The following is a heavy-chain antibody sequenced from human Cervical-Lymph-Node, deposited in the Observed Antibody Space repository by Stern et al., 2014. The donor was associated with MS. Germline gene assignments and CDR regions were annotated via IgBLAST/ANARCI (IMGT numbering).Heavy chain of an antibody. Sequence: QLQLQESGPGLLRPSETLSLTCTVSGASITSYYWSWIRKPPVKELEWIGYIYYRANTTYNASLKCRVAISIGTSKTQFPLRLSSVTAADTAVYYCARATDLWGHGTLVTVSS. CDR3: ARATDL. CDR2: IYYRANT. V-gene: IGHV4-59*01. CDR1: GASITSYY. J-gene: IGHJ5*02.